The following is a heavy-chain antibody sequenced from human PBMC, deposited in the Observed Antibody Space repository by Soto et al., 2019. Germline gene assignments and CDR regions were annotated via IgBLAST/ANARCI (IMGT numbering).Heavy chain of an antibody. CDR1: GFTFSSYA. CDR2: ISYDGSNK. CDR3: ARGLPLNPNYCYYYGMDV. Sequence: GGSLRLSCAASGFTFSSYAMHWVRQAPGKGLEWVAVISYDGSNKYYADSVKGRFTISRDNSKNTLYLQMNSLRAEDTAVYYCARGLPLNPNYCYYYGMDVWGQGTTVTVSS. J-gene: IGHJ6*02. V-gene: IGHV3-30-3*01.